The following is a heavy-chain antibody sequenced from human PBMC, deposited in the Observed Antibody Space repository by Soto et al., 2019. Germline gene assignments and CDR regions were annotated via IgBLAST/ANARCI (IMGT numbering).Heavy chain of an antibody. D-gene: IGHD2-2*01. J-gene: IGHJ4*02. Sequence: EVQLLESGGGLVQPGGSLRLSCAASGFTFSTYAMSWVRQAPRKGLEWVSAISGNGGGYTYYADSVKGRFTISRDNSKNTLYLQMNSLRAEDTAVYYCVPICRYCSTTTPSWGQGTLVTVSS. CDR3: VPICRYCSTTTPS. CDR2: ISGNGGGYT. V-gene: IGHV3-23*01. CDR1: GFTFSTYA.